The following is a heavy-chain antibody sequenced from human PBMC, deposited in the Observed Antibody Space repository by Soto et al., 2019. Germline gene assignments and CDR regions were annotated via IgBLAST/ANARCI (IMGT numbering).Heavy chain of an antibody. J-gene: IGHJ4*02. D-gene: IGHD3-10*01. CDR2: IWYDGSNK. CDR3: ARDRNYGSGSYLDNYFDY. Sequence: PGGSLRLSCAASGFTFSSYGMHWVRQAPGKGLEWVAVIWYDGSNKYYADSVKGRFTISRDNSKNTLYLQMNSLRAEDTAVYYCARDRNYGSGSYLDNYFDYWGQGTLVTVSS. CDR1: GFTFSSYG. V-gene: IGHV3-33*01.